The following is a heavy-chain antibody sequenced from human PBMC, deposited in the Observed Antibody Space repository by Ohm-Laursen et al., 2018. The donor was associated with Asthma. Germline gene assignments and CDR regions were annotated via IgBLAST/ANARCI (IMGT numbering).Heavy chain of an antibody. D-gene: IGHD5-18*01. CDR2: IYYSGST. CDR1: GGSISSGSYY. Sequence: SQTLSLTCAVSGGSISSGSYYWSWIRQHPGKGLEWIGYIYYSGSTYYNPSLKSRVTISVDTSKNQFSLKLSSVTAADTAVYYCARVDTAMGLLDYWGQGTPVTVSS. J-gene: IGHJ4*02. CDR3: ARVDTAMGLLDY. V-gene: IGHV4-30-4*08.